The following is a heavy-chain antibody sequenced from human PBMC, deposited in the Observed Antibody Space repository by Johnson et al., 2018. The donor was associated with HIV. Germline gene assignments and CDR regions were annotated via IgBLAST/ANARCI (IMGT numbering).Heavy chain of an antibody. CDR2: INWNGGST. D-gene: IGHD3-22*01. V-gene: IGHV3-20*04. Sequence: VHLVESGGGVVRPGGSLRLSCAASGFTFDDYGMSWVRQAPGKGLEWVSGINWNGGSTGYADSVKGRFTISRDNSKNTLYLQMNSLRAEDTAVYYCAQGSSYYYDSSGSDAFDIWGQGTMVTVSS. CDR3: AQGSSYYYDSSGSDAFDI. CDR1: GFTFDDYG. J-gene: IGHJ3*02.